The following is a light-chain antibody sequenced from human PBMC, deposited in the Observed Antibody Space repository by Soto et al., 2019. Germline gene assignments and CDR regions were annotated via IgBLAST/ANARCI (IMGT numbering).Light chain of an antibody. Sequence: QSVLTQPPSASGTPGQRVTISCSTSSSNLGDNTVNWYQQVPGTAPKLLIYSYDQRPSGVPDRFSGSKSGTSASLAISGLQSEDEADYYCAAWDASLDGYVFGTGNKLTVL. CDR1: SSNLGDNT. J-gene: IGLJ1*01. CDR3: AAWDASLDGYV. V-gene: IGLV1-44*01. CDR2: SYD.